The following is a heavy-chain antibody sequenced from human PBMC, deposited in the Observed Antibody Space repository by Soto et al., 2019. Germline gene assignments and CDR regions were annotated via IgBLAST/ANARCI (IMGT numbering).Heavy chain of an antibody. CDR2: IKHDGSEK. D-gene: IGHD6-19*01. J-gene: IGHJ4*02. CDR1: GFTFSSYW. CDR3: ARGVLYSSGWLDY. V-gene: IGHV3-7*03. Sequence: GGSLRLSCAASGFTFSSYWMSWVRQAPGKGLEWVANIKHDGSEKYYVDSVKGRFTISRDNAKNSLYLQMNSLRAEDTAVYYCARGVLYSSGWLDYWGQGTLVTVSS.